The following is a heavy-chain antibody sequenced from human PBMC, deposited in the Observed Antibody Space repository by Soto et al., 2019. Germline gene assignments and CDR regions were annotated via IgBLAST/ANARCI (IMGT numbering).Heavy chain of an antibody. CDR2: VHYSGNT. J-gene: IGHJ4*02. CDR3: AGDYGDFRADS. D-gene: IGHD4-17*01. V-gene: IGHV4-39*01. CDR1: GGSLSISNYY. Sequence: QLQLQESGPGLVKPSETLSLTCTVSGGSLSISNYYWGWIRQPPGKGLVWIGTVHYSGNTYYNPSLKSRVTISLDTSKNQFSLKLNSVTAADTAVYYCAGDYGDFRADSWGQGTLVTVSS.